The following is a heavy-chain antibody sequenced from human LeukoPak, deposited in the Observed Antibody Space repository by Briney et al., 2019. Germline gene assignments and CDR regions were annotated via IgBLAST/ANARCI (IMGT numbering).Heavy chain of an antibody. CDR2: ISYYGSNK. CDR1: GFTFSSYG. CDR3: AKVQYCGGDCYPYFDY. D-gene: IGHD2-21*02. J-gene: IGHJ4*02. Sequence: PGRSLRLSCAASGFTFSSYGMHWVRQAPGKGLEWVSVISYYGSNKYYADSVKGRFTISRDNSKSTLYLQMNSLRAEDTAVYYCAKVQYCGGDCYPYFDYWGQGTLVTVSS. V-gene: IGHV3-30*18.